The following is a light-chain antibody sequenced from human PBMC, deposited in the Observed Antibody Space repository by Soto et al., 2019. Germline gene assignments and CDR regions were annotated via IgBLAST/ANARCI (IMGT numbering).Light chain of an antibody. CDR3: QQAYSFPIT. CDR1: QDIAAY. Sequence: EIQITQSPSSVSASVGDSFTLTCRASQDIAAYLAWYQHKPGRAPELLIHAASSLQSGVPSRFSGSGSGTDFTLTINSLQPEDFATYYCQQAYSFPITFGQGTLLEIK. V-gene: IGKV1-12*01. CDR2: AAS. J-gene: IGKJ5*01.